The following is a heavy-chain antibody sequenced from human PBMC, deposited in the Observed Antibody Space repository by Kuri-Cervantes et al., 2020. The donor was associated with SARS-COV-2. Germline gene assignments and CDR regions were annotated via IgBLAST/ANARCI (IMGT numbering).Heavy chain of an antibody. CDR1: GFSFSTYW. CDR3: ARDPSAVTPVY. CDR2: ISSSSSYI. J-gene: IGHJ4*02. Sequence: GESLKISCAASGFSFSTYWMSWVRQAPGKGLEWVSSISSSSSYIYYADSVKDRFTISRDNAKNSLYLQMNSLRAEDTAVYYCARDPSAVTPVYWGQGTLVTVSS. D-gene: IGHD4-17*01. V-gene: IGHV3-21*01.